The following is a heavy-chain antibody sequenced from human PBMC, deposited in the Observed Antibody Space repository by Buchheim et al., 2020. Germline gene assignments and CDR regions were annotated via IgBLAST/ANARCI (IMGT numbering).Heavy chain of an antibody. CDR2: INPGNGNT. CDR3: ARDLSYSRVGASSVTLPDY. CDR1: GYTFTSYA. D-gene: IGHD2-21*01. Sequence: KKPGASVKVSCKASGYTFTSYAIHWARQAPGQRLEWMGWINPGNGNTKYSQKFQGRVTITRDTSASTAYMELSRLKSDDTAVYFCARDLSYSRVGASSVTLPDYWGQGTL. J-gene: IGHJ4*02. V-gene: IGHV1-3*01.